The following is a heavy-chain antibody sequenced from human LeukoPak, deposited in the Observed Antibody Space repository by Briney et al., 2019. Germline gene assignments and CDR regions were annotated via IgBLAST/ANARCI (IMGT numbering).Heavy chain of an antibody. V-gene: IGHV3-7*01. CDR1: GFTLSSYW. CDR3: ARVADCSGGSCYSGVVYFDY. D-gene: IGHD2-15*01. CDR2: IKQDGSEK. Sequence: GGSLRLSCAASGFTLSSYWMSWVRQAQGKGLEWVANIKQDGSEKYYVDSVKGRFTISRDNAKNSLYLQMNSLRAEDTAVYYCARVADCSGGSCYSGVVYFDYWGQGTLVTVSS. J-gene: IGHJ4*02.